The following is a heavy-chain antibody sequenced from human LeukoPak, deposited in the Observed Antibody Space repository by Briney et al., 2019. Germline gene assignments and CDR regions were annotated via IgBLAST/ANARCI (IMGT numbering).Heavy chain of an antibody. CDR3: ASPAGPEYSGYGGDY. Sequence: GESLKISCKGSGYTFPSYWIGWVRQMPGKGLEWMGIIYPGDSDTRYSPSFQGQVTISADKSISTAYLQWSSLKASDTAMYYCASPAGPEYSGYGGDYWGQGTLVTVSS. CDR1: GYTFPSYW. V-gene: IGHV5-51*01. J-gene: IGHJ4*02. D-gene: IGHD5-12*01. CDR2: IYPGDSDT.